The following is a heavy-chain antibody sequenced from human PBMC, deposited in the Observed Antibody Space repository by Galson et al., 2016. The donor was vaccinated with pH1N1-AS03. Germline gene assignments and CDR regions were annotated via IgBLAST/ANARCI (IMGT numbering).Heavy chain of an antibody. Sequence: SVKVSCKASGGTFSRSTISWVRQAPGHGLEWMGRIIPIFNTISYAQKLRGRVTVTVDESTSTAYMDLSSLRYEDSAIYYCCVSVTPSSFTDAFDIWGQGTTVTVSS. D-gene: IGHD5-18*01. CDR2: IIPIFNTI. CDR3: CVSVTPSSFTDAFDI. CDR1: GGTFSRST. J-gene: IGHJ3*02. V-gene: IGHV1-69*13.